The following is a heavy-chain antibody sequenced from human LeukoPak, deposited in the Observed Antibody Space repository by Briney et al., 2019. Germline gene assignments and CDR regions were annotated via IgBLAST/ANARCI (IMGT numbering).Heavy chain of an antibody. CDR1: GFTFSSYG. CDR2: IWYDGSNK. D-gene: IGHD3-10*01. J-gene: IGHJ6*03. CDR3: VRGAGSRIYYYYMDV. Sequence: PGGSLRLSCAASGFTFSSYGMHWVRQAPGKGLEWVAVIWYDGSNKYYADSVKGRFTISRDNSKNTLYLQMNSLRAEDTAVYYCVRGAGSRIYYYYMDVWGKGTTVTVSS. V-gene: IGHV3-33*01.